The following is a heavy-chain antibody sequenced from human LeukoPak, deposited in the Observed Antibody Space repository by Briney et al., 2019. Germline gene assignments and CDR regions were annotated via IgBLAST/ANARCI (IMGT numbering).Heavy chain of an antibody. J-gene: IGHJ4*02. V-gene: IGHV4-39*07. Sequence: KPSETLSLTCTVSGGSISTKTYYWAWIRQPPGKGLEWMGSIYYSGSTYFNPSLKSRVTMSVDTSKNQFSLKLTSVTAADTAVYYCAREITTSGGNSRALDYWGQGTLVTVSS. CDR1: GGSISTKTYY. CDR2: IYYSGST. D-gene: IGHD4-23*01. CDR3: AREITTSGGNSRALDY.